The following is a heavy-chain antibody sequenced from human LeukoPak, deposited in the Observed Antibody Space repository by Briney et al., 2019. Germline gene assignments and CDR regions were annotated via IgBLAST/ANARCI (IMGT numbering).Heavy chain of an antibody. V-gene: IGHV4-34*01. CDR2: INHSGST. D-gene: IGHD1-26*01. J-gene: IGHJ4*02. Sequence: SETLSLTCAVYGGSFSGYYWSWIRQPPGKGLEWIGEINHSGSTNYNPSLKSRVTISVDTSKNQFSLKLSSVTAADTAVYYCARAPRDRMGATYYFDYWGQGTLVTVSS. CDR3: ARAPRDRMGATYYFDY. CDR1: GGSFSGYY.